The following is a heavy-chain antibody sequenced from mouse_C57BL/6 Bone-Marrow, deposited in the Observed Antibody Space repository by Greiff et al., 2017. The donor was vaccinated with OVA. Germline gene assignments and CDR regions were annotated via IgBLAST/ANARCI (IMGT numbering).Heavy chain of an antibody. CDR2: ISSGGSYT. D-gene: IGHD2-1*01. CDR3: ARRGYYGNYDY. Sequence: EVKVVESGGDLVKPGGSLKLSCAASGFTFSSYGMSWVRQTPDKRLEWVATISSGGSYTYYPDSVKGRFTISRDNAKNTLYLQMSSLKSEDTAMYYCARRGYYGNYDYWGQGTTLTVSS. V-gene: IGHV5-6*02. J-gene: IGHJ2*01. CDR1: GFTFSSYG.